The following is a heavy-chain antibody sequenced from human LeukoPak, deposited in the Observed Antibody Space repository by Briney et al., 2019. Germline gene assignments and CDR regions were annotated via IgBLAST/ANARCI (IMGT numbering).Heavy chain of an antibody. CDR3: ARGPSGSYHPVY. CDR1: GFTFSSYE. V-gene: IGHV3-48*03. D-gene: IGHD1-26*01. Sequence: PGGPLRLSCAASGFTFSSYEMNWVRQATGKGLEWVSYISSSGSTIYYADSVKGRFTISRDNAKNSLYLQMNSLRAEDTAVYYCARGPSGSYHPVYWGQGTLVTVSS. CDR2: ISSSGSTI. J-gene: IGHJ4*02.